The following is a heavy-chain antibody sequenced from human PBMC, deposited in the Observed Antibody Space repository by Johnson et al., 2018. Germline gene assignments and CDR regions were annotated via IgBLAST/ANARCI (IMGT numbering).Heavy chain of an antibody. CDR3: ARVRVGATTGQDFQH. Sequence: VQLVESGAEVKKPGASVKVSCKASGYTFTIYDINWVRQATGQGLEWMGWMNPNSGNTGYAQKFHGRVTMTRNTSISPAYMELSRLRTEETAVYYCARVRVGATTGQDFQHWGQGTLVTVSS. J-gene: IGHJ1*01. CDR2: MNPNSGNT. CDR1: GYTFTIYD. D-gene: IGHD1-26*01. V-gene: IGHV1-8*01.